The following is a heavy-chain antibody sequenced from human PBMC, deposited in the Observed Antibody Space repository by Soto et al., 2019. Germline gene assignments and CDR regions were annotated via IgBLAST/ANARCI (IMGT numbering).Heavy chain of an antibody. Sequence: QLQLQESGPGLVKPSETLSLTCSVSGGSISSTSYHWGWIRQFPGKGLEWIGSIYYTGSTYYNPSLKSRVTISVDTSKNHFSRKLNSVTAADTALYYWAREEVAAPNWFDPWGQGNLVTVSS. V-gene: IGHV4-39*02. D-gene: IGHD2-15*01. CDR1: GGSISSTSYH. J-gene: IGHJ5*02. CDR2: IYYTGST. CDR3: AREEVAAPNWFDP.